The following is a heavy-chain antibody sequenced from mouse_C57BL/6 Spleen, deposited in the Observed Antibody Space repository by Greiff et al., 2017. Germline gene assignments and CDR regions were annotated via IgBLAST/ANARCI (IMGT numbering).Heavy chain of an antibody. CDR2: FYPGSGSI. D-gene: IGHD1-1*01. V-gene: IGHV1-62-2*01. J-gene: IGHJ2*01. CDR3: ARHEEEDPYYYGSSYYFDY. Sequence: QVQLQQSGAELVKPGASVKLSCKASGYTFTEYTIHWVKQRSGQGLEWIGWFYPGSGSIKYNEKFKDKATLTADKSSSTVYMELSRLTSEDSAVYFCARHEEEDPYYYGSSYYFDYWGQGTTLTVSS. CDR1: GYTFTEYT.